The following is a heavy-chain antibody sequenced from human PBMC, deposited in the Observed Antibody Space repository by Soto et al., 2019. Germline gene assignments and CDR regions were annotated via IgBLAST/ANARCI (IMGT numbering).Heavy chain of an antibody. V-gene: IGHV3-30*18. CDR3: AKGGYCSGGSCYGAFEI. Sequence: GGSLRLSCAASGFTFSSYGMHWVRQAPGKGLEWVAVISYDGSNKYYADSVKGRFTISRDNSKNTLYLQMNSLRAEDTAVYYCAKGGYCSGGSCYGAFEIWGQGTMVTVSS. J-gene: IGHJ3*02. CDR2: ISYDGSNK. D-gene: IGHD2-15*01. CDR1: GFTFSSYG.